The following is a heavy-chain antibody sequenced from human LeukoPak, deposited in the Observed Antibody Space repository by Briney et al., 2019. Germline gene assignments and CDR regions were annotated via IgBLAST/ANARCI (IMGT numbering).Heavy chain of an antibody. CDR1: GNSLSELS. D-gene: IGHD3-3*01. V-gene: IGHV1-24*01. Sequence: ASVTVSCKVSGNSLSELSIQWVRQAPGKGLECVGGFDPEEAKMVYAQNFQGRVTMTEATSTQTAYMELSGLTSGDTAVYYCTTRSGDFWSGFVNWGQGTLVTVSS. CDR2: FDPEEAKM. CDR3: TTRSGDFWSGFVN. J-gene: IGHJ4*02.